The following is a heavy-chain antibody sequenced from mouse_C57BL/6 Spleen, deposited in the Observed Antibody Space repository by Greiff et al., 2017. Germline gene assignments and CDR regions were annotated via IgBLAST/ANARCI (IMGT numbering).Heavy chain of an antibody. CDR3: ASEQLGLLEPGFAY. Sequence: EVKLMESGPGLVKPSQSLSLTCSVTGYSITSGYYWNWIRQFPGNKLEWMGYISYDGSNNYNPSLKNRISITRDPSTNPFFLTLNSVTTEDTARYYCASEQLGLLEPGFAYWGQGTLVTVSA. CDR1: GYSITSGYY. CDR2: ISYDGSN. J-gene: IGHJ3*01. V-gene: IGHV3-6*01. D-gene: IGHD3-1*01.